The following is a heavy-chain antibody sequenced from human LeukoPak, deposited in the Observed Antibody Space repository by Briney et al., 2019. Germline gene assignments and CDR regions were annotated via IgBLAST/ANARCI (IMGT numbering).Heavy chain of an antibody. D-gene: IGHD3-22*01. V-gene: IGHV3-7*01. CDR1: GFTFNNYW. CDR3: ARMIVVSSFDY. Sequence: GGSLRLSCAASGFTFNNYWMTWFRQAPGKGLEWVANIKQDGTEIYYVDSVRGRFIISRDNAENSLYLQMNSLRVEDTAVYYCARMIVVSSFDYWGQGTLVTVSS. CDR2: IKQDGTEI. J-gene: IGHJ4*02.